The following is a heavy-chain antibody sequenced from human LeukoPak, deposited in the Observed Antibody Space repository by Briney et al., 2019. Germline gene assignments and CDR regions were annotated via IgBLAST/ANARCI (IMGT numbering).Heavy chain of an antibody. V-gene: IGHV5-51*01. CDR1: GYSFTSYW. Sequence: LKISCKGSGYSFTSYWIGWVRQLPGKGLEWMGIIYPGDSDTTYSPSFQGQVTISADKSISTAYLQWSSLKASDTAMYYCAVQYCGGDCYPLYFDYWGQGTLVTVSS. CDR2: IYPGDSDT. D-gene: IGHD2-21*02. J-gene: IGHJ4*02. CDR3: AVQYCGGDCYPLYFDY.